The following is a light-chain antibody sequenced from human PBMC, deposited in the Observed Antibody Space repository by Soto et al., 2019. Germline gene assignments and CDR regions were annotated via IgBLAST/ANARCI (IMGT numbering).Light chain of an antibody. J-gene: IGLJ2*01. CDR3: CSYAGSSTLL. Sequence: QSALTQPASVSGXPXQXXTXSCTXTSXDVGSYNLVSWYQQHPAKAPKLMIYEDIKRPSGVSNRFSGSKSGNTASLTISGLQAEDEADYYCCSYAGSSTLLFGGGTKLTVL. V-gene: IGLV2-23*01. CDR1: SXDVGSYNL. CDR2: EDI.